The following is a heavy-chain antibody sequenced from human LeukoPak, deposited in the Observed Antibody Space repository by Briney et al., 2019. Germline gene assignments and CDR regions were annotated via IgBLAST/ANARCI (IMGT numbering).Heavy chain of an antibody. Sequence: PGGSLRLSCAASAFTFNAYTMHWVRQAPGKGLEWVARISNDRSNKYYTDSVKGRFTISRDSSKNTVYLQTNSLRTEDTALYYCARVLDTKAFDIWGQGTLVTVSS. J-gene: IGHJ3*02. CDR1: AFTFNAYT. CDR2: ISNDRSNK. V-gene: IGHV3-30*04. CDR3: ARVLDTKAFDI. D-gene: IGHD3-3*01.